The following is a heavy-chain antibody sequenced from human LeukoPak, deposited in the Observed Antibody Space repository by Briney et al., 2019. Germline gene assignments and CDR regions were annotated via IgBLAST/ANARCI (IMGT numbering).Heavy chain of an antibody. J-gene: IGHJ4*02. CDR2: IYYSGST. Sequence: KPSETLSLTCTVSGGSISSSSYYWGWIRQPPGKGLEWIGSIYYSGSTYYNPSLKSRVTVSVDTSKNQFSLKLSSVTAADTAVYYCARGFDRGWYTPHYWGQGTLVTVSS. CDR3: ARGFDRGWYTPHY. D-gene: IGHD6-19*01. V-gene: IGHV4-39*01. CDR1: GGSISSSSYY.